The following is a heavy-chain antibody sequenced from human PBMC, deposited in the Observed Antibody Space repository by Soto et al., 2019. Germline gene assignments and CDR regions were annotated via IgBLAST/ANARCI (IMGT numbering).Heavy chain of an antibody. J-gene: IGHJ4*02. V-gene: IGHV3-30-3*01. CDR2: VSYDGSNK. CDR1: GFTFSNYN. D-gene: IGHD1-26*01. CDR3: ATGPMGTTAISDY. Sequence: QAQLVQSGGGVVQPGRSLRLFCAASGFTFSNYNLHWVRQAPGKGLEWVAVVSYDGSNKYYADSVKGRFTLSRDNSKNTLYLKMNTLRPDETAVYYCATGPMGTTAISDYWGQGTLVTVSS.